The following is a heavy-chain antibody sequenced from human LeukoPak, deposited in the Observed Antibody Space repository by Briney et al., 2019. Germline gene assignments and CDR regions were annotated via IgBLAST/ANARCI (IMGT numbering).Heavy chain of an antibody. CDR1: GGSISSYY. CDR2: IYYSGST. J-gene: IGHJ6*02. Sequence: NTSETLSLTCTVSGGSISSYYWSWIRQPPGKGLEWIGYIYYSGSTNYNPSLKSRVTISVDTSKNQFSLKLSSVTAADTAVYYCARQVSVRYFDYYYGMDVWGQGTTVTVSS. V-gene: IGHV4-59*08. D-gene: IGHD3-9*01. CDR3: ARQVSVRYFDYYYGMDV.